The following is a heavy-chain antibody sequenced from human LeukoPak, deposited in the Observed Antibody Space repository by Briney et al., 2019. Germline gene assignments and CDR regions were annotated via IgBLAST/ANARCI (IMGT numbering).Heavy chain of an antibody. J-gene: IGHJ6*03. Sequence: SETLSLTCTVSGGSISSYYWSWIRQPPGKGLEWIGYIYFSGSTDYNPSLKSRVTISVDTSKNQFSLKLSSVTAADTAVYYCARVRPGDYYYYYYMDVWGKGTTVTVSS. V-gene: IGHV4-59*12. D-gene: IGHD3-10*01. CDR1: GGSISSYY. CDR3: ARVRPGDYYYYYYMDV. CDR2: IYFSGST.